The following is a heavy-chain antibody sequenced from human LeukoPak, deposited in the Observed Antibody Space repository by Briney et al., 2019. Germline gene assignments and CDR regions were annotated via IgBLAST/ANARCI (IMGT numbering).Heavy chain of an antibody. J-gene: IGHJ4*02. D-gene: IGHD5-12*01. CDR3: ARLDISTTWYAFDY. CDR2: IYYSGST. Sequence: SETLSLTCTVSGGSISSYYWSWIRQPPGKGPEWIGYIYYSGSTNYNPSLKSRVTISVDTSKNQFSLKLSSVTAADTAVYYCARLDISTTWYAFDYWGQGTLVTVSS. V-gene: IGHV4-59*12. CDR1: GGSISSYY.